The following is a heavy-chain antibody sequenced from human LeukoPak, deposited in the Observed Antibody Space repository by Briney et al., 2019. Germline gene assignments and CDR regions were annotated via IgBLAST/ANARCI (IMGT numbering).Heavy chain of an antibody. CDR1: GGSISNYY. CDR2: INYSGST. D-gene: IGHD5-18*01. J-gene: IGHJ5*02. V-gene: IGHV4-59*12. Sequence: SETLSLTCTVSGGSISNYYWSWIRQPPGKGLEWIAYINYSGSTNYNPSLKSRVTISVDTSKNHFSLTLSSVTAADTAVYYCARYSYGENWFDPWGQGTLVTVSS. CDR3: ARYSYGENWFDP.